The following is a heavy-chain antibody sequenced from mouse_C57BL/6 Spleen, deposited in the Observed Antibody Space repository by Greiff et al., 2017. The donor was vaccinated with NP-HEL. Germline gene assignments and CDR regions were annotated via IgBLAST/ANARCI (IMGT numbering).Heavy chain of an antibody. D-gene: IGHD1-1*01. J-gene: IGHJ3*01. V-gene: IGHV5-6*02. CDR3: ARRDYYGSSYLAY. CDR1: GFTFSSYG. CDR2: ISSGGSYT. Sequence: DVKLVESGGDLVKPGGSLKLSCAASGFTFSSYGMSWVRQTPDKRLEWVATISSGGSYTYYPDSVKGRFTISRDNAKNTLYLQMSSLKSEDTAMYYCARRDYYGSSYLAYWGQGTLVTVSA.